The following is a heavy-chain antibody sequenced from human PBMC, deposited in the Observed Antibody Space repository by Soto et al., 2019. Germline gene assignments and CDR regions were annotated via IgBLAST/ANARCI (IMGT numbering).Heavy chain of an antibody. CDR3: ARSAITLFGVVSIPPHYYSEMDV. V-gene: IGHV1-69*01. D-gene: IGHD3-3*01. CDR1: GGTFNRDA. J-gene: IGHJ6*02. CDR2: IIPIFGIG. Sequence: QVQLVQSGAEVKKPGSSVKVSCKASGGTFNRDAISWVRQAPGQGREWMGGIIPIFGIGNDAQRFQGRVTITADESTGTAYMELSSLRSEDTGVYYCARSAITLFGVVSIPPHYYSEMDVWGQGTTVTVSS.